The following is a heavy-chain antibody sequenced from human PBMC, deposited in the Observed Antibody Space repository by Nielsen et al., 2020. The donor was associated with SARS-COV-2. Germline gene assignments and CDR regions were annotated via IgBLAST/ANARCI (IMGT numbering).Heavy chain of an antibody. D-gene: IGHD2-15*01. CDR2: ISQDGSEK. V-gene: IGHV3-7*03. J-gene: IGHJ6*02. Sequence: WIRQPPGKGLEWVASISQDGSEKYYVDSVKGRFTISRDNAKNSLYLQMNSLRAEDTAVYYCARDLQVVVAATYSYYYYGMDVWGQGTTVTVSS. CDR3: ARDLQVVVAATYSYYYYGMDV.